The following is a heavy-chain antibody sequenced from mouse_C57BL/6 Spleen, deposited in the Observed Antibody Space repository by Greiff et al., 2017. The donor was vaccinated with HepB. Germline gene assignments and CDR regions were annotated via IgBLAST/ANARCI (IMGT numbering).Heavy chain of an antibody. J-gene: IGHJ3*01. CDR1: GFTFSSYA. D-gene: IGHD1-1*01. Sequence: EVMLVESGGGLVKPGGSLKLSCAASGFTFSSYAMSWVRQTPEKRLEWVATISDGGSYTYYPDNVKGRFTISRDNAKNNLYLQMSHLKSEDTAMYYCARADGSSPAWFAYWGQGTLVTVSA. CDR3: ARADGSSPAWFAY. V-gene: IGHV5-4*03. CDR2: ISDGGSYT.